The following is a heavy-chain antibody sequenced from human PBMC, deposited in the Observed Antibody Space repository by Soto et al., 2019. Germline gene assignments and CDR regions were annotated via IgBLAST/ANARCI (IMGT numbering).Heavy chain of an antibody. J-gene: IGHJ6*02. CDR2: ISAYNGNT. CDR3: VRVWVGTPFAYSYGMDA. CDR1: GYTFTTDG. V-gene: IGHV1-18*01. Sequence: QVQLVQSGAEVKKPGASVKVSCKASGYTFTTDGINWVRQAPGQGVEWRGWISAYNGNTTYAQKLQGRVTMTTDTSTTTAYLERRSLSSVATAVSYCVRVWVGTPFAYSYGMDAWGQETKGTVSS. D-gene: IGHD1-26*01.